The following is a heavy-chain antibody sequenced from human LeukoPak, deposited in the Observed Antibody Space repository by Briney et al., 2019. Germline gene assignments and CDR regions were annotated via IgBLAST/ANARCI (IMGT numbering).Heavy chain of an antibody. V-gene: IGHV1-2*02. Sequence: ASVKVSCKASGYTFTGYYMHWVRQAPGQGLEWMGWINPNSGGTNYAQKFQGRVTMTRDTSISTAYMELSRLRSDDTAVYYCARGRSSGIYYEVDYWGQGTLVAVSS. D-gene: IGHD1-26*01. CDR1: GYTFTGYY. J-gene: IGHJ4*02. CDR2: INPNSGGT. CDR3: ARGRSSGIYYEVDY.